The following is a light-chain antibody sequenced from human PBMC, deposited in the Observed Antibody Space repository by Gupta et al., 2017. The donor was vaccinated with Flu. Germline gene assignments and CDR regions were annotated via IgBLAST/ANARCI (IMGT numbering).Light chain of an antibody. CDR2: KAS. Sequence: DIQMTQSPSTLSASVGDRVTITCRASQSISSWLAWYQQKPGKAPKLLIYKASSLESGVPSRFSGSGSGTXFTLTIXSRQPDDFATYYCQQYNSSPKTFGXGTKVEIK. V-gene: IGKV1-5*03. CDR1: QSISSW. J-gene: IGKJ1*01. CDR3: QQYNSSPKT.